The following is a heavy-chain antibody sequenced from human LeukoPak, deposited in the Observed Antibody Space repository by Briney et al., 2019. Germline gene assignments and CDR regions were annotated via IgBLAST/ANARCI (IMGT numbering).Heavy chain of an antibody. V-gene: IGHV4-31*03. Sequence: SETLCLTCTVSGGSISSGGYYWSWIRQHPGKGLEWIGYIYHSGSTYYNPSLKSRVTISVDTSKNQFSLKLSSVTAADTAVYYCAREGKHITYDSSGPSFDIWGQGTMVTVSS. J-gene: IGHJ3*02. CDR1: GGSISSGGYY. D-gene: IGHD3-22*01. CDR2: IYHSGST. CDR3: AREGKHITYDSSGPSFDI.